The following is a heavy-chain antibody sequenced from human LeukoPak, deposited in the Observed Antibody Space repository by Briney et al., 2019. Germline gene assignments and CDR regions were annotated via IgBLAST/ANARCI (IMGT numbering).Heavy chain of an antibody. CDR2: ISSSGSTI. Sequence: PGGSLRLSCAASGFTFSSYEMNWVRQAPGKGLEWVSYISSSGSTIYYADSAKGRFTISRDNAKNTLFLQMNSLGAEDSAVYYCARGNFYSGSGSSPLDYWGQGTLVTVSS. J-gene: IGHJ4*02. CDR3: ARGNFYSGSGSSPLDY. CDR1: GFTFSSYE. D-gene: IGHD3-10*01. V-gene: IGHV3-48*03.